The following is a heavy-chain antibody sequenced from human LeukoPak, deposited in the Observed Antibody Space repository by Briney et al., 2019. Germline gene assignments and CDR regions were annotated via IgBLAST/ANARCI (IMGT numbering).Heavy chain of an antibody. CDR2: VSYTGST. J-gene: IGHJ4*02. D-gene: IGHD4-17*01. CDR1: GFTVSSNY. V-gene: IGHV4-59*02. Sequence: GSLRLSCAASGFTVSSNYMSWIRQPPGKGLEWIGYVSYTGSTNCNPSLKSRVTMSVDTSKNQFSLNLSSVTAADTAMYYCARASTVTTWSLGYWGQGILVTVSS. CDR3: ARASTVTTWSLGY.